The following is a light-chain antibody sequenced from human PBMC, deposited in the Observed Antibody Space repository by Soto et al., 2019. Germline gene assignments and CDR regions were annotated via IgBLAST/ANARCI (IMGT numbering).Light chain of an antibody. Sequence: DIQMTQSPSSLSASVGERVTITCRASQSIRSYLNWYQQKPGKAPKLLISAASDLQSGVPSRFSGSGSGTDFTLTITSLQPEDFATYFCQQSSSTPPYTFGQGTKLEIK. CDR1: QSIRSY. V-gene: IGKV1-39*01. CDR3: QQSSSTPPYT. CDR2: AAS. J-gene: IGKJ2*01.